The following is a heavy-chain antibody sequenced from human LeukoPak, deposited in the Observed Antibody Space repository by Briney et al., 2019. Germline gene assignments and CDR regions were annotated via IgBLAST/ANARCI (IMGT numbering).Heavy chain of an antibody. CDR2: LSYGGTNK. CDR3: ARDRSGYASDAFDF. V-gene: IGHV3-30-3*01. J-gene: IGHJ3*01. CDR1: GFTFSDYA. D-gene: IGHD3-3*01. Sequence: PGRSLSLSCAASGFTFSDYAMHWVRQAPGKGLEWVAVLSYGGTNKYYADSVKGRFTISRDNSKNTMFLQMNSLRAEDTAVYHCARDRSGYASDAFDFWGQGTMVTVSS.